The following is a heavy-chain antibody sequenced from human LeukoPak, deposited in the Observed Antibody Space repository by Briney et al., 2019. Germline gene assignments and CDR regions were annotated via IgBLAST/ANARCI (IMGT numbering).Heavy chain of an antibody. Sequence: PGGSLRLSCAASGFTFSRYWMSWVRQAPGKGLEWVANIKEDGTIKYYVDSVKGRLTIFRDNAKSSLFLQVNSLRAEDTAMYYCARIGYSSSSIDYWGRGTLVTVSS. CDR2: IKEDGTIK. CDR3: ARIGYSSSSIDY. D-gene: IGHD6-13*01. J-gene: IGHJ4*02. V-gene: IGHV3-7*01. CDR1: GFTFSRYW.